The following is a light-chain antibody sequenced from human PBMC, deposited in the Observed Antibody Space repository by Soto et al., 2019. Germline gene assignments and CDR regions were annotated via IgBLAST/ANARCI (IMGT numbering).Light chain of an antibody. CDR1: QGIRNY. CDR3: QEYSSAPWT. V-gene: IGKV1-27*01. CDR2: AAS. J-gene: IGKJ1*01. Sequence: DIQMTQSPSSLSASVGDRVTITCRASQGIRNYLAWYQQKPGKVPKLLIYAASTLQSGVPSRFSGSESETDFTLTISRLQPEDVATYYCQEYSSAPWTLGQGTKVDIK.